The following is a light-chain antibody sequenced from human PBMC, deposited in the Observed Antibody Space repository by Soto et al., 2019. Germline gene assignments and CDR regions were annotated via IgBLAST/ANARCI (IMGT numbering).Light chain of an antibody. CDR1: QGISRW. V-gene: IGKV1-5*01. CDR2: DAS. CDR3: QQYTTYWT. J-gene: IGKJ1*01. Sequence: DIQMTQSPSTLSASLGDRVTITCRASQGISRWLAWYQQRPGKAPKLLIYDASTLRSGVSSRFIVSGSGTEFTLTISSLQPNDSATDYCQQYTTYWTFGQGTKVDIK.